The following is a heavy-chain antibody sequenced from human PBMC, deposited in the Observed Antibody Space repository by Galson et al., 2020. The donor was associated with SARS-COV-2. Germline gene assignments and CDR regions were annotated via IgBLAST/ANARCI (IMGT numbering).Heavy chain of an antibody. CDR3: TRDSLSFSGSGRFYY. Sequence: SQASETLSLTCAVYGGSFSGYYWSWIRQPPGKGLEWIGEINHTGSTNYNPSLKSRVTLSVDTSKKQFSLKLSSVTAADTAVYYCTRDSLSFSGSGRFYYWGQGTLVTVSS. CDR1: GGSFSGYY. J-gene: IGHJ4*02. D-gene: IGHD3-10*01. CDR2: INHTGST. V-gene: IGHV4-34*01.